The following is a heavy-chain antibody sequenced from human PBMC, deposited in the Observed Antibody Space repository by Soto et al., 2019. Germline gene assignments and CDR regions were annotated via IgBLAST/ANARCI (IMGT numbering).Heavy chain of an antibody. D-gene: IGHD2-2*01. CDR1: GGSISSYY. Sequence: SETLSLTCTVSGGSISSYYWSWIRQPPGKGLEWIGYIYYSGSTNYNPSLKSRVTISVDTSKNQFSLKLSSVTAADTAVYYCARDTEDIVVVPAVWGQGTLVTVSS. CDR2: IYYSGST. J-gene: IGHJ4*02. CDR3: ARDTEDIVVVPAV. V-gene: IGHV4-59*01.